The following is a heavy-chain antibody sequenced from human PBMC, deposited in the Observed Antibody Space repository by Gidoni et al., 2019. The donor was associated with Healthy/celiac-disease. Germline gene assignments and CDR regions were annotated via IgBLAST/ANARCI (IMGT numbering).Heavy chain of an antibody. V-gene: IGHV4-34*01. Sequence: VQLQQWGAGLLKPSQPLSLTCSVYGGSFTGYYWSWIRQPPGKGLEWIGEITHSGRTNYNPSLKSRDTISVDTSKNQFDLKLSAVNAADTAVYDCAREGGLVVNRPGNFDYWGQGTLVTVSS. CDR1: GGSFTGYY. CDR2: ITHSGRT. D-gene: IGHD3-22*01. J-gene: IGHJ4*02. CDR3: AREGGLVVNRPGNFDY.